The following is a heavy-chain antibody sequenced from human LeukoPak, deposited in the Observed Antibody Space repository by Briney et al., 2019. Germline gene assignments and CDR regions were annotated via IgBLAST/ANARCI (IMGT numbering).Heavy chain of an antibody. CDR2: IYYSGSA. CDR1: GGSVNSGTYY. CDR3: ARVEIDSSGYYYSGGWFDP. V-gene: IGHV4-39*07. Sequence: SETLSLTCTVSGGSVNSGTYYWSWIRQPPGKGLEWIGNIYYSGSAYYNPSLKSRVTMSVDTSKNQFSLKLSSVTAADTAVYYCARVEIDSSGYYYSGGWFDPWGQGTLVTVSS. J-gene: IGHJ5*02. D-gene: IGHD3-22*01.